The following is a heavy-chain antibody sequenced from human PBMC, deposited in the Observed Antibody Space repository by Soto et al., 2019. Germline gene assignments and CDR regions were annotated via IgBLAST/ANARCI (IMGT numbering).Heavy chain of an antibody. J-gene: IGHJ6*02. CDR3: ARDCIVVVVPYYYGMDV. V-gene: IGHV1-3*01. CDR1: GYTFTRYA. CDR2: INAGNGNT. Sequence: ASVKVSCKASGYTFTRYAMHWVRQAPGQRLEWMGWINAGNGNTKYSQKFQGRVTITRDTSASTACMEVSSLRSEGTAVYYCARDCIVVVVPYYYGMDVWGQGTTVTVSS. D-gene: IGHD2-15*01.